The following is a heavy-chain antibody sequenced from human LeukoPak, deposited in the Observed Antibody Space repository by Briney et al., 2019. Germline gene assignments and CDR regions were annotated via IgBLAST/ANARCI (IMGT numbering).Heavy chain of an antibody. J-gene: IGHJ4*02. Sequence: SETLSLTCAVHGGSFSGYYWTWIRQSPGKGLEWIGEINHSGSTNYNPSLKSRVTISVDTSRNQFSLKLGSVTAADTAVYYCARGPTIDYDILTGYYYFDCWGQGTLVTVSS. V-gene: IGHV4-34*01. D-gene: IGHD3-9*01. CDR1: GGSFSGYY. CDR2: INHSGST. CDR3: ARGPTIDYDILTGYYYFDC.